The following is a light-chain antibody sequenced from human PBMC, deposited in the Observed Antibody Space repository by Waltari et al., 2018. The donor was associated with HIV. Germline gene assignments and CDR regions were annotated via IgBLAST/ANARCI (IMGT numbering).Light chain of an antibody. V-gene: IGKV3-20*01. CDR3: QQHGSSPRT. CDR1: QSVSNNF. J-gene: IGKJ1*01. CDR2: GAS. Sequence: IVLTQSPGTLSLSPGERADLSCRASQSVSNNFLAWYQQKPGQAPTLLIYGASFRATGIPDRFSGSGSGTDFTLTISRMEPEDFAVYYCQQHGSSPRTFGQGTKVEIK.